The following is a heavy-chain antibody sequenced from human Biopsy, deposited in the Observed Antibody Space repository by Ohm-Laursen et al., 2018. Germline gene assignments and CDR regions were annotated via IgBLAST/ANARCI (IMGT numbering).Heavy chain of an antibody. CDR3: ARPPWGHAYGYYNGMDV. D-gene: IGHD3-10*01. CDR2: ITNSGGTV. CDR1: GFTFRDYY. J-gene: IGHJ6*02. Sequence: GSLRLSCTASGFTFRDYYMTWIRQPPGKGLEWVSYITNSGGTVYYEDSVKGRFTVSRDNAKNSLYLQMDRLRAEDTAVYYCARPPWGHAYGYYNGMDVWGQGTTVSVSS. V-gene: IGHV3-11*01.